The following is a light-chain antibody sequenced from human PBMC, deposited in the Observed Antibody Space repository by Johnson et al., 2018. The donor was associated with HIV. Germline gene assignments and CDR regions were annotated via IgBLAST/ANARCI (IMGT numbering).Light chain of an antibody. Sequence: QSVLTQPPSVSAAPGQKVTISCSGSSSNIGNNYVSWYQQLPGTAPKILIYDNNKRPSGIPDRFSGSKSGTSATLGITGLQTGDEADYYCGTWDSSLNGLVFGTGTQVTAL. V-gene: IGLV1-51*01. J-gene: IGLJ1*01. CDR2: DNN. CDR1: SSNIGNNY. CDR3: GTWDSSLNGLV.